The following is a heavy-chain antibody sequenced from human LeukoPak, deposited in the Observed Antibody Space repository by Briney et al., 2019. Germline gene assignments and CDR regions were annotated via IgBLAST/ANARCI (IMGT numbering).Heavy chain of an antibody. CDR1: GGSISGFY. D-gene: IGHD5-24*01. V-gene: IGHV4-59*01. Sequence: SETLSLTCTVSGGSISGFYWSWIPQPPGQGREGCVYTYISGSTNYNPSLESRVTISVDTSKNQFSLKLSSVTAADTAVYYCARDLGGRDGYNYCFDYWGQGTLVTVSS. J-gene: IGHJ4*02. CDR3: ARDLGGRDGYNYCFDY. CDR2: TYISGST.